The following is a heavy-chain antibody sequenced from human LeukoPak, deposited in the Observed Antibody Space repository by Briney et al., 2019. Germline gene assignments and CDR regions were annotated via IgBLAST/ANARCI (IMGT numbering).Heavy chain of an antibody. CDR2: ISSSSSYI. CDR3: ARGGIAAQRRDVFDI. Sequence: PGGSLRLSCAASGFTFCSYSMNWVRQAPGKGLEWVSSISSSSSYIYYAESVKGRFTISRDNAKNSLYLQMNSLRAEDTAVYYCARGGIAAQRRDVFDIWGQGTMVTVSS. CDR1: GFTFCSYS. J-gene: IGHJ3*02. D-gene: IGHD6-13*01. V-gene: IGHV3-21*01.